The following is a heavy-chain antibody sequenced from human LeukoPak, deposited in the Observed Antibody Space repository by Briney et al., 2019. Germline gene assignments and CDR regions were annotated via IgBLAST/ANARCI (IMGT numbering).Heavy chain of an antibody. Sequence: PSETLSLTCAVYGGTFSGHYWSWIRQPPGKGLEWIGEINHRGSTYYNPSLKNRVSIEVDTSKKQFSLKLSSETAADTAVYYCARLMSTANWYFDLWGRGTLVTVSS. CDR2: INHRGST. CDR3: ARLMSTANWYFDL. J-gene: IGHJ2*01. V-gene: IGHV4-34*01. D-gene: IGHD4-17*01. CDR1: GGTFSGHY.